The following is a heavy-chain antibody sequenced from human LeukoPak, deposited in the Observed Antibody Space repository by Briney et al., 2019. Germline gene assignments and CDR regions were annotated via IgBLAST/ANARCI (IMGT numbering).Heavy chain of an antibody. D-gene: IGHD6-13*01. V-gene: IGHV4-34*01. J-gene: IGHJ5*02. CDR3: ARIAAAGLFDP. Sequence: PSETLSLTCAVYGGSFSGYYWSWIRQPPGKGLEWIGEINHSGSTNYNPSLKSRVTISVDTSKNQFSLKLSSATAADTAVYYCARIAAAGLFDPWGQGTLVTVSS. CDR1: GGSFSGYY. CDR2: INHSGST.